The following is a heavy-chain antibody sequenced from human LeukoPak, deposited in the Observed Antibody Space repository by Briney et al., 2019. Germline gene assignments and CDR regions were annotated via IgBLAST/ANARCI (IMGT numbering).Heavy chain of an antibody. J-gene: IGHJ4*02. CDR2: IYHSGST. D-gene: IGHD5-18*01. CDR3: ARRRYSYGFEFDY. Sequence: SETLSLTCTVSGYSISSGYYWGWIRQPPGKGLEWIGSIYHSGSTNYNPSLKSRVTISVDTSKNQFSLKLSSVTAADTAVYYCARRRYSYGFEFDYWGQGTLVTVSS. CDR1: GYSISSGYY. V-gene: IGHV4-38-2*02.